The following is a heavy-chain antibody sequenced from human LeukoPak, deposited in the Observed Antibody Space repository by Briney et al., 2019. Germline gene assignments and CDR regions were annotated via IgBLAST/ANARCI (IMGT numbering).Heavy chain of an antibody. D-gene: IGHD2-8*02. CDR2: ISAYNGNT. Sequence: ASVKVSCKASGYTFTSYGISWVRQAPGQGLEWMGWISAYNGNTNYAQKLQGRDTMTTDTSTSTAYMELRSLRYEDTAVYYCASGNGYCSGGNCAGAYWGQGTLVTVSS. J-gene: IGHJ4*02. CDR3: ASGNGYCSGGNCAGAY. V-gene: IGHV1-18*01. CDR1: GYTFTSYG.